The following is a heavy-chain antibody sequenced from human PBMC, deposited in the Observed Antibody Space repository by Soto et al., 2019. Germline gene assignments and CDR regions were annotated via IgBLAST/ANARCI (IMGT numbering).Heavy chain of an antibody. Sequence: RWESLKISCKGSGYSFTSYWIGWVRQMPGKGLEWMGLIYPGDSDTRYSPSFQGQVTISVDKSISTAYLQWSSLKDSDTAMYYCARRDMPTTWLDRWGQGTLVTVSS. CDR2: IYPGDSDT. J-gene: IGHJ5*02. CDR1: GYSFTSYW. V-gene: IGHV5-51*01. CDR3: ARRDMPTTWLDR. D-gene: IGHD2-15*01.